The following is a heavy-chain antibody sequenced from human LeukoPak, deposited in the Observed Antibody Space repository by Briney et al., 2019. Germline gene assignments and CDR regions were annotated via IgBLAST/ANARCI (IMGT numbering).Heavy chain of an antibody. Sequence: SETLSLTCTVSGGPISSYYWSWIRQPPGKGLEWIGYINYSGSTNYNPSLKSRVTISLDTSKKQFSLKVSSVTAADTAVYYCARHQGGSSYDNWGQGTLVTVSS. CDR3: ARHQGGSSYDN. CDR2: INYSGST. D-gene: IGHD3-16*01. CDR1: GGPISSYY. V-gene: IGHV4-59*08. J-gene: IGHJ4*02.